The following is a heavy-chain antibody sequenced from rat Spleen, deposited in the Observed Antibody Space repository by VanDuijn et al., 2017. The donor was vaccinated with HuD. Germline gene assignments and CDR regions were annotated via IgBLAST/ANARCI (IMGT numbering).Heavy chain of an antibody. V-gene: IGHV2-32*01. Sequence: QVQLKESGPGLVQPSQTLSLTCTVSGFSLTRNHVHWVRQPPGKGLEWMGVMWSDADTSYNSVLKSRLSIRRDTSKSQVFLKMNSLQTEDTATYYCARDPGNNPYFMDAWGQGVSVAVSS. J-gene: IGHJ4*01. D-gene: IGHD1-4*01. CDR1: GFSLTRNH. CDR3: ARDPGNNPYFMDA. CDR2: MWSDADT.